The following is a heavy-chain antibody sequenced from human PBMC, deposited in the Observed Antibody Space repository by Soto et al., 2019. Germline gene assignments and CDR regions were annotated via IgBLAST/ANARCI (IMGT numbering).Heavy chain of an antibody. CDR3: ARDSRRITMVRGVIITYSWFDP. V-gene: IGHV4-4*02. J-gene: IGHJ5*02. CDR2: IYHGRST. D-gene: IGHD3-10*01. CDR1: GGTIRSSNW. Sequence: SQTLSLTCAVSGGTIRSSNWSSWVSQPRGKGLERNVEIYHGRSTNVNPSRKSGVTISVDKSKVQCSLKVSSVTAADTAVYYCARDSRRITMVRGVIITYSWFDPCGQGTLVTVSS.